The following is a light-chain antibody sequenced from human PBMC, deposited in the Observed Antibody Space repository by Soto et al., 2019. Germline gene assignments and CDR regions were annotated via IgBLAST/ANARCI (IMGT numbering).Light chain of an antibody. CDR3: ATWDDSLSGVV. J-gene: IGLJ2*01. Sequence: QSVLTQPPSASGTPGQRVTISCSGSSSNIGSNAVNWYRQLPGTAPKLLIHTNDQRPSGVPDRFAGSQSGTSASLAISGLQSEDEAEYYCATWDDSLSGVVFGGGTKFTVL. CDR2: TND. CDR1: SSNIGSNA. V-gene: IGLV1-44*01.